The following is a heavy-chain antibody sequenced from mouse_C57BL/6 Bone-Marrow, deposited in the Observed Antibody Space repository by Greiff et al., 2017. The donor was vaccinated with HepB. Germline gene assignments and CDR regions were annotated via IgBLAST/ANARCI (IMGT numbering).Heavy chain of an antibody. D-gene: IGHD2-4*01. CDR1: GYTFTSYR. CDR3: AIQGIYYDYDDY. V-gene: IGHV1-74*01. J-gene: IGHJ2*01. Sequence: VQLQQPGAELVKPGASVKVSCKTYGYTFTSYRMHWVKQRPGQGLEWIGRIHPSDSDTNYNQKFKGKATLTVDKSSSTAYMQLSSLTSADSAVYYCAIQGIYYDYDDYWGQGTTLTVSS. CDR2: IHPSDSDT.